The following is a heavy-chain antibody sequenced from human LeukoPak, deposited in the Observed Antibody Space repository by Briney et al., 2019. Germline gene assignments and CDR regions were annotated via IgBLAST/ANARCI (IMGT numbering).Heavy chain of an antibody. V-gene: IGHV3-43*01. CDR3: AKGNGYGDNPLDY. J-gene: IGHJ4*02. D-gene: IGHD4-17*01. CDR2: ISWDGSNT. CDR1: GFTFNEYT. Sequence: SGGSLRLSCVVSGFTFNEYTMHWVRQAPGKGLEWVSLISWDGSNTYYADSVKGRFTISRDNSKNSLYLQMNSLRTEDTALYYCAKGNGYGDNPLDYWGQGTLVTVSS.